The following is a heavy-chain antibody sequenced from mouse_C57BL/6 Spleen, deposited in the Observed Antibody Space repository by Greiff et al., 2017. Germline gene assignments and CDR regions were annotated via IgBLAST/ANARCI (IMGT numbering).Heavy chain of an antibody. Sequence: QVQLQQPGTELVKPGASVKLSCKASGSPFTSYWMHWVKQRPGQGLEWIGNINPSNGGTNYNEKFKSKPTLTVDKSSSTAYMQLSSLTSEDSAVYYCARQSRDSSGPYARDYWGQGTSVTVSS. CDR3: ARQSRDSSGPYARDY. CDR2: INPSNGGT. CDR1: GSPFTSYW. V-gene: IGHV1-53*01. D-gene: IGHD3-2*02. J-gene: IGHJ4*01.